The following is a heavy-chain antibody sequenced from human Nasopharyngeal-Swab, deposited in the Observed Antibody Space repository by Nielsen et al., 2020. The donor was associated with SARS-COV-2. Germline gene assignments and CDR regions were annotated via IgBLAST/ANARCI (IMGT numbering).Heavy chain of an antibody. CDR2: IKQDGSEK. CDR1: GFTFSSYW. D-gene: IGHD6-13*01. CDR3: ARDILGIAAAGGHYYYYYGMDV. V-gene: IGHV3-7*01. J-gene: IGHJ6*02. Sequence: GESLKISCAASGFTFSSYWMSWARQAPGKGLEWVANIKQDGSEKYYVDSVKGRFTISRDNAKNSLYLQMNSLRAEDTAVYYCARDILGIAAAGGHYYYYYGMDVWGQGTTVTVSS.